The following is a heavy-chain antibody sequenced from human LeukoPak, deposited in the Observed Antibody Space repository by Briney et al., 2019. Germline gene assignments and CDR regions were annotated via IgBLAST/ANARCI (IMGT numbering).Heavy chain of an antibody. V-gene: IGHV3-48*03. CDR2: ISSSGSTI. CDR1: GFTFSSYE. CDR3: ARGGTLEYFQH. J-gene: IGHJ1*01. Sequence: GGSLRLSCVASGFTFSSYEMNWVRQAPGRGLEWVSYISSSGSTIYYADSVKGRFTISRDNAKNSLYLQMNSLRAEDTAVYYCARGGTLEYFQHWGQGTLVTVSS.